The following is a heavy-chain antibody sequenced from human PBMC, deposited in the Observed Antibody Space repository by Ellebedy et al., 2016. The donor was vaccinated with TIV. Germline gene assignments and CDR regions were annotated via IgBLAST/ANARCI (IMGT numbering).Heavy chain of an antibody. CDR1: GFPFSTSL. CDR3: VKTRDCRGTNCYGDFDC. CDR2: IGSNGDDT. Sequence: GESLKISCSASGFPFSTSLMHWVRQAPGKGLNYVSGIGSNGDDTYYADSVRGRFTISRDNSRNTLYLQMSSLTVEDTAMYYCVKTRDCRGTNCYGDFDCWGQGTLVTVSS. J-gene: IGHJ4*02. V-gene: IGHV3-64D*06. D-gene: IGHD2-2*01.